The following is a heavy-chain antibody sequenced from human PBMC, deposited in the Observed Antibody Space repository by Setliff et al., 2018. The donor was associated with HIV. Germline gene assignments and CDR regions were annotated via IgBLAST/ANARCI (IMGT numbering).Heavy chain of an antibody. CDR3: AKGRSGYYNFDS. V-gene: IGHV3-23*01. CDR2: IRTDGDAT. CDR1: GFTFSSYS. Sequence: PGGSLRLSCAASGFTFSSYSMTWVRQAPGKGLEWVSSIRTDGDATYYADSVKGRFTISRDNSKNTLYLQMNSLRVEDAAVYYCAKGRSGYYNFDSWGQGTLV. D-gene: IGHD3-22*01. J-gene: IGHJ4*02.